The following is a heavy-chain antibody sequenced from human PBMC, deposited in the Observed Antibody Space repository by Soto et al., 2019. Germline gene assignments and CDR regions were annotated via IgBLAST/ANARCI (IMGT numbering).Heavy chain of an antibody. CDR2: ISAYNGNT. Sequence: APVKVSCKASGYTFTSYGISWVRQVPGQGLEWMGWISAYNGNTKYAQKLQGRVTMTTDTSTSTAYMELRSLRSDDTAVYYCAGEPNYFDYWGQGTLDTVSS. CDR1: GYTFTSYG. V-gene: IGHV1-18*01. CDR3: AGEPNYFDY. J-gene: IGHJ4*02.